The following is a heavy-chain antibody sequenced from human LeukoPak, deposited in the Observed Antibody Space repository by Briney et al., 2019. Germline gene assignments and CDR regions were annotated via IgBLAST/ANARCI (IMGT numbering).Heavy chain of an antibody. J-gene: IGHJ4*02. CDR1: GGSISSHY. Sequence: SETLSLTCTVSGGSISSHYWSWIRQPPGKGLEWIGYIYYSGSTNYNPTLKSRVTISVDTSKNQFSLKLSSVTAADTAVYYCARVTYYDFWSGYPLDWGQGTLVTVSS. CDR3: ARVTYYDFWSGYPLD. V-gene: IGHV4-59*11. D-gene: IGHD3-3*01. CDR2: IYYSGST.